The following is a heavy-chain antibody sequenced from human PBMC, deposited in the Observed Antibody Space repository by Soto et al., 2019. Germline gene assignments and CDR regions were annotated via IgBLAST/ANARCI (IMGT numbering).Heavy chain of an antibody. Sequence: GGSLRLSCAASGFTFSSYAMSWVRQAPGKGLEWVSAISGSGGSTYYADSVKGRFTISRDNSKNTLYLQMNSLRAEDTAVYYCAKAGYSYGDIYYYYYGMDVWGQGTTVTVSS. D-gene: IGHD5-18*01. J-gene: IGHJ6*02. V-gene: IGHV3-23*01. CDR1: GFTFSSYA. CDR2: ISGSGGST. CDR3: AKAGYSYGDIYYYYYGMDV.